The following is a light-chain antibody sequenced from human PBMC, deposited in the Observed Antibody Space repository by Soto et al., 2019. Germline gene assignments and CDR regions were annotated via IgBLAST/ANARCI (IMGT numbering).Light chain of an antibody. CDR2: EGN. CDR1: SSDVGNYNL. CDR3: CSYAGSSTLV. Sequence: QSALTQPASVSGSPGQSITVSCTGTSSDVGNYNLVSWYQQHPGKAPKLMIYEGNKRPSGVSNRFSGSKSGNTASLTISGLQAEDEADYYCCSYAGSSTLVFGGGTQLTVL. J-gene: IGLJ3*02. V-gene: IGLV2-23*01.